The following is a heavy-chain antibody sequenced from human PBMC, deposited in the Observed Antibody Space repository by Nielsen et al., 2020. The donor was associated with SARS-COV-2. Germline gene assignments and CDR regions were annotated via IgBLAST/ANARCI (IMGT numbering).Heavy chain of an antibody. J-gene: IGHJ5*01. CDR1: GFTFSNYA. D-gene: IGHD2-2*01. CDR2: ISYDGNTR. Sequence: GGSLRLSCVASGFTFSNYAMHWVRQAPGKGLEWVAIISYDGNTRYNEDSVKGRFTISRDNSRHTVFLQMNSLRVEDTAMYYCARETGDYASSWFEYWGQGILVTVSS. CDR3: ARETGDYASSWFEY. V-gene: IGHV3-30-3*01.